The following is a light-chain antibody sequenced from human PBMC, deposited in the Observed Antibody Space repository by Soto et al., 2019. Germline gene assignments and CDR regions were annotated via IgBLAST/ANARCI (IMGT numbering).Light chain of an antibody. V-gene: IGKV2-28*01. Sequence: DIVMTQSPLSLPVTRGEPASISCRSSQSLLHSNGYTYLDWYLQKPGQSPQLLIYLGSNRASGVPDRFSGSGSGTDFTLKISRVEAEDVGVYYCMQARQTPWTFGQGTKVEIK. CDR1: QSLLHSNGYTY. J-gene: IGKJ1*01. CDR3: MQARQTPWT. CDR2: LGS.